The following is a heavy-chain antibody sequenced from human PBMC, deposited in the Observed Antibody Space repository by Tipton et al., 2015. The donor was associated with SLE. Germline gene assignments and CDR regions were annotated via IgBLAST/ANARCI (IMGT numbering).Heavy chain of an antibody. Sequence: TLSLTCSISGRSLSGHYWSWIRQPPGKELEWIGHIYHSDYTSYNPSLKSRVTISVDTSKSQFSLKLSSVTAADTAMYYCARADVHYFYYYYMDVWGRGTTVTVS. CDR3: ARADVHYFYYYYMDV. J-gene: IGHJ6*03. CDR1: GRSLSGHY. CDR2: IYHSDYT. D-gene: IGHD2/OR15-2a*01. V-gene: IGHV4-59*11.